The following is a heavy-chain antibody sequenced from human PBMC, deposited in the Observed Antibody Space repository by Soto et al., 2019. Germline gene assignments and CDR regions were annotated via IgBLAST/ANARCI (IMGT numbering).Heavy chain of an antibody. J-gene: IGHJ4*02. Sequence: SETLSLTCTVSGGSISSYYWSWIRQPPGKGLEWIGYIYYSGSTNYNPSLKSRVTISVDTSKNQFSLKLSSVTAADTAVYYCAGGDIAITGTTLDYWGQGTLVTVSS. D-gene: IGHD1-20*01. V-gene: IGHV4-59*08. CDR2: IYYSGST. CDR1: GGSISSYY. CDR3: AGGDIAITGTTLDY.